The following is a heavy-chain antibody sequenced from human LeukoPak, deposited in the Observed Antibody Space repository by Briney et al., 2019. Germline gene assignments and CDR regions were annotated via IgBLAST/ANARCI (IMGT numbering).Heavy chain of an antibody. Sequence: PGGSLRLSCAASGFTFSSYWMHWVRQAPGKVLVWVSRIDPDGSNTNYADSVKGRFTISRDNAKNTVDLQMISLRDEDTSVYYCVRSHYFAGSGYYYDYWGQGTLVTVSS. V-gene: IGHV3-74*01. CDR2: IDPDGSNT. J-gene: IGHJ4*02. CDR3: VRSHYFAGSGYYYDY. D-gene: IGHD3-22*01. CDR1: GFTFSSYW.